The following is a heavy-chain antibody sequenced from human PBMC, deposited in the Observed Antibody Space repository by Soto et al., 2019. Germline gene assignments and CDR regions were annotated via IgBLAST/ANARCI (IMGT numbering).Heavy chain of an antibody. CDR2: INHSGST. Sequence: QVQLQQWGAGLLKPSETLSLTCAVYGGSFSGYYWSWIRQPPGKGLEWIGEINHSGSTNYNPSLKSRVTISVDTSKYQFSLKLSSVTAADTAVYYCASGGCSSASCYAYYYGTDVGGQGTTVTVSS. J-gene: IGHJ6*02. CDR1: GGSFSGYY. D-gene: IGHD2-2*01. CDR3: ASGGCSSASCYAYYYGTDV. V-gene: IGHV4-34*01.